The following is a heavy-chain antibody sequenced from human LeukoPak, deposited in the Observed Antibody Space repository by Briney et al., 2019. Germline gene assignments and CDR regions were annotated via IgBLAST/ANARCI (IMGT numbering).Heavy chain of an antibody. CDR3: AKDLYYDSSGYYYY. V-gene: IGHV3-23*01. D-gene: IGHD3-22*01. CDR2: ISGSGGST. CDR1: GFTFSSYA. J-gene: IGHJ4*02. Sequence: GGSLRLSCAASGFTFSSYAMSWVRQAPGKGLEWVSAISGSGGSTHYADSVKGRFTISRDNSKNTLYLQMNSLRAEDTAVYYCAKDLYYDSSGYYYYWGQGTLVTVSS.